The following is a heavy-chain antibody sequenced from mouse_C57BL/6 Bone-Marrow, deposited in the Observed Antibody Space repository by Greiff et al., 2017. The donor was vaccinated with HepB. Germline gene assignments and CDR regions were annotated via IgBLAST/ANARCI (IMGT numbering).Heavy chain of an antibody. V-gene: IGHV1-15*01. D-gene: IGHD4-1*01. CDR1: GYTFTDYE. CDR3: TREELGPWFAY. CDR2: IDPETGGT. Sequence: VQLMESGAELVRPGASVTLSCKASGYTFTDYEMHWVKQTPVHGLEWIGAIDPETGGTAYNQKFKGKAILTADKSSSTAYMELRSLTSEDSAVYYCTREELGPWFAYWGQGTLVTVSA. J-gene: IGHJ3*01.